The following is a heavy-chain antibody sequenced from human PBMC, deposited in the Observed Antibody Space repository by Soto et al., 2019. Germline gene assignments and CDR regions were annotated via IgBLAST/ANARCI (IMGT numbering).Heavy chain of an antibody. CDR3: ARVFVRVPAAQAFDY. Sequence: ASVKVSCKASGYTFTSYAMHWVRQAPGQRLEWMGWINAGNGNTKYSQKFQGRVTITRDTSASTAYMELSSLRSEDTAVYYCARVFVRVPAAQAFDYWGPGPLVTVSS. V-gene: IGHV1-3*01. CDR2: INAGNGNT. CDR1: GYTFTSYA. J-gene: IGHJ4*02. D-gene: IGHD2-2*01.